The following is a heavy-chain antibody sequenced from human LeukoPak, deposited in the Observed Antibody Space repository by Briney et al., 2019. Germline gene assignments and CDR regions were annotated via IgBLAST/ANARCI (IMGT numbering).Heavy chain of an antibody. Sequence: ASVKVSYKASGYTFTGYYMHWVRQAPGQGLEWMGWINPNSGGTNYAQKFQGRVTMTRDTSISTAYMELSRLRSDDTAVYYCARAWTYQLLAPHDAFDIWGQGTMVTVSS. D-gene: IGHD2-2*01. CDR2: INPNSGGT. CDR1: GYTFTGYY. V-gene: IGHV1-2*02. J-gene: IGHJ3*02. CDR3: ARAWTYQLLAPHDAFDI.